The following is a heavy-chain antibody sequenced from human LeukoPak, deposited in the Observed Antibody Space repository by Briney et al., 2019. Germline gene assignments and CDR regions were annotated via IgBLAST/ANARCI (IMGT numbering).Heavy chain of an antibody. CDR3: ARDQAPYDILTGYFF. V-gene: IGHV3-7*01. CDR1: GFTFSSYW. CDR2: IKQDGSEK. D-gene: IGHD3-9*01. J-gene: IGHJ4*02. Sequence: GGSLRLSCAASGFTFSSYWMSWVRQAPGKGLEWVANIKQDGSEKYYVDSVKGRFTISRDDAKNSLYLQMNSLRAEDTAVYYCARDQAPYDILTGYFFGGQGTLVTVSS.